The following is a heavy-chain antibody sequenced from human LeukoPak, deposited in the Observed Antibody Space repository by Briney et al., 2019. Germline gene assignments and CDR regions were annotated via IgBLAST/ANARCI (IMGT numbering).Heavy chain of an antibody. V-gene: IGHV3-23*01. CDR3: AKGGAKQQLVATYFDY. CDR2: ISGSGGST. CDR1: GFTFSSYA. Sequence: PGGSLRLSCAASGFTFSSYAMSWVRQAPGKGLEWVSAISGSGGSTYYADSVKGRFTISRDNSKNTLYLQMNSLRAEDTAVYYCAKGGAKQQLVATYFDYWGQGTLVTVSS. J-gene: IGHJ4*02. D-gene: IGHD6-13*01.